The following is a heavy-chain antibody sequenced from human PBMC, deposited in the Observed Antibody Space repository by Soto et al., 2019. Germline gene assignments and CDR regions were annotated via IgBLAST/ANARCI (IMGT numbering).Heavy chain of an antibody. J-gene: IGHJ6*02. Sequence: TLSLTCTVSGGAISSGGYYWSWIRQHPGKGLEWIGYIYCSGSTYYNPSLKSRVTISVDTSKNQFSLKLSSVTAADTAVYYCAREGIRWLQSPPHYYGMDVWGQGTTVTVSS. CDR2: IYCSGST. CDR1: GGAISSGGYY. V-gene: IGHV4-31*03. CDR3: AREGIRWLQSPPHYYGMDV. D-gene: IGHD5-12*01.